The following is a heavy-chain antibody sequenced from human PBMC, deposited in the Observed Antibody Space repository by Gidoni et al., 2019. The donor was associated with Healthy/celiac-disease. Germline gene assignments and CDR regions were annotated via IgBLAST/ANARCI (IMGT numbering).Heavy chain of an antibody. Sequence: EVQLVESGGGLVQPGGSLRLSCAASGFPVSSNNMSWVRQAPGKGLAWVSVIYSGGSTYYADSVKGRFTISRDNSKNTLYLQMNSLRAEDTAVYYCARASGARITMYYYYYMDVWGKGTTVTVSS. CDR3: ARASGARITMYYYYYMDV. J-gene: IGHJ6*03. D-gene: IGHD3-10*01. CDR2: IYSGGST. CDR1: GFPVSSNN. V-gene: IGHV3-66*02.